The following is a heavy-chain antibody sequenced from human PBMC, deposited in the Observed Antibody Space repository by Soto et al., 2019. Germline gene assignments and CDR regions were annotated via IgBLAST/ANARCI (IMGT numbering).Heavy chain of an antibody. D-gene: IGHD2-8*01. V-gene: IGHV1-2*04. J-gene: IGHJ6*02. CDR1: GYSFTDYH. CDR3: ARGDSTDCSNGVCSFFYNHDMDV. CDR2: INPKSGGT. Sequence: ASVKVSCKASGYSFTDYHIHWVRQAPGQGLGWLGRINPKSGGTSTAQKFQGWVTMTTDTSISTAYMELTRLTSDDTAIYYCARGDSTDCSNGVCSFFYNHDMDVWGQGTTVTVS.